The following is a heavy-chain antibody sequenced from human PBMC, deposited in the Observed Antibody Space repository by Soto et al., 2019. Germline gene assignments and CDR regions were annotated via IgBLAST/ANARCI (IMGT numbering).Heavy chain of an antibody. V-gene: IGHV3-33*01. CDR2: IWHDGSNK. D-gene: IGHD1-26*01. Sequence: SLRLSCAASGVIFSNFGMHWFRQAPGKGLEWVGIIWHDGSNKYYADSVEGRFTISRDNSKNTVYLQMNSLRGEDTGIYYCAGFYVAAGAAPLEYWGQGALVTVSS. CDR1: GVIFSNFG. CDR3: AGFYVAAGAAPLEY. J-gene: IGHJ4*02.